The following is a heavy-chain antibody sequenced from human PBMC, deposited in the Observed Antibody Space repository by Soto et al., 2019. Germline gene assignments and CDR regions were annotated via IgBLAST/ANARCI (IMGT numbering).Heavy chain of an antibody. Sequence: SETLSLTCTVSGGSISSYYWSWIRQPPGKGLEWIGYIYYSGSTNYNPSLKSRVTISVDTSKNQFSLKLSSVTAADTAVYYCARRCYDFWSGHRGGWFDPWGQGTLVTVSS. CDR2: IYYSGST. CDR3: ARRCYDFWSGHRGGWFDP. CDR1: GGSISSYY. J-gene: IGHJ5*02. V-gene: IGHV4-59*08. D-gene: IGHD3-3*01.